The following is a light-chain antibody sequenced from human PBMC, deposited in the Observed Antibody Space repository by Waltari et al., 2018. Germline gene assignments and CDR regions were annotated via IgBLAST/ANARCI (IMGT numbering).Light chain of an antibody. Sequence: QSALTQPASVSGSPGQSITISCTGTSSYIGDYTLVYWYKHHPCEAPKLVIYDVTKRPSGISNRFSGSKSGNTASLTISGLQAEDEANYVCASYTSSDSFVVFGGGTKLTVL. V-gene: IGLV2-14*03. CDR2: DVT. CDR3: ASYTSSDSFVV. CDR1: SSYIGDYTL. J-gene: IGLJ2*01.